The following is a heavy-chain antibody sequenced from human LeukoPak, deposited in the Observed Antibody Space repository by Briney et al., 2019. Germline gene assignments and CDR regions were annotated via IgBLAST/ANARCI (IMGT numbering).Heavy chain of an antibody. Sequence: ASVKVSCKASGYTFTGYYMHWVRQAPGQGLEWMGWINPNSGGTNYAQKFQGRVTMTGDTSISTAYMELSRLRSDDTAVYYCARVPGYYDSSGPNYWGQGTLVTVSS. V-gene: IGHV1-2*02. CDR1: GYTFTGYY. D-gene: IGHD3-22*01. CDR3: ARVPGYYDSSGPNY. CDR2: INPNSGGT. J-gene: IGHJ4*02.